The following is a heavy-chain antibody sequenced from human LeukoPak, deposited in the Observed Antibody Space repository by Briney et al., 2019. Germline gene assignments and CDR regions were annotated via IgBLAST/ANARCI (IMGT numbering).Heavy chain of an antibody. Sequence: ASMKVSCKASGYTFTGYYMHWLRQAPGQGLEWMGWINPNSGGTNYAQKFQGRVTMTRDTSISTTYMELSRLRSDDTAVYYCAREMREVVPAAISNWFDPWGQGTLVTVSS. D-gene: IGHD2-2*01. CDR3: AREMREVVPAAISNWFDP. CDR1: GYTFTGYY. CDR2: INPNSGGT. V-gene: IGHV1-2*02. J-gene: IGHJ5*02.